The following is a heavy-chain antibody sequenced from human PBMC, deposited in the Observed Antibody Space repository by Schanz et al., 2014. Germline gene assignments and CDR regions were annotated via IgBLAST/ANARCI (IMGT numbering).Heavy chain of an antibody. CDR3: ARGEFCGSSSFDS. J-gene: IGHJ4*02. D-gene: IGHD2-2*01. Sequence: QLMQSGAEVKKPGVSVKVSCKASGYTFTTYYIHWVRQAPGQGLEWMGRINPSSGTTMNAQNFQGRLTVTRDTSTSTVNMELSSLRSEDTAVYYCARGEFCGSSSFDSWGQGTLVTVSS. CDR2: INPSSGTT. V-gene: IGHV1-46*01. CDR1: GYTFTTYY.